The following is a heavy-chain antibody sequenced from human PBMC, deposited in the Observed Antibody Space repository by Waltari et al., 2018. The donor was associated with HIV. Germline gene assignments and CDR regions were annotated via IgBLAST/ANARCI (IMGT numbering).Heavy chain of an antibody. V-gene: IGHV3-21*01. Sequence: SCAASGFTFSSYSMNWVRQAPGKGLEWVSFISSSSSYIYYGDSVKGRFTISRDNAKNSLFLQMNSLRVEDTAVYYCARSPGIAATNLIDYWGQGTLVTVSS. CDR1: GFTFSSYS. J-gene: IGHJ4*02. CDR3: ARSPGIAATNLIDY. D-gene: IGHD2-15*01. CDR2: ISSSSSYI.